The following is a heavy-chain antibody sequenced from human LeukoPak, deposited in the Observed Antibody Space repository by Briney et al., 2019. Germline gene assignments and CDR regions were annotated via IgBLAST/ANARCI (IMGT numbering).Heavy chain of an antibody. D-gene: IGHD1-26*01. V-gene: IGHV3-23*01. CDR1: GFTFSSYA. CDR3: AKKAHAPKYSGSYYYFDY. CDR2: ISGSGGST. Sequence: GGSLRLSCAASGFTFSSYAMSWVRQAPGKGLEWVSAISGSGGSTYYADSVKGRFTISRDNSKDTLYLQMNSLRAEDTAVYYCAKKAHAPKYSGSYYYFDYWGQGTLVTVSS. J-gene: IGHJ4*02.